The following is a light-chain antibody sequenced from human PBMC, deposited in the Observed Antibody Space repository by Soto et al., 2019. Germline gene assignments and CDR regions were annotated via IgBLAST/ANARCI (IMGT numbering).Light chain of an antibody. V-gene: IGKV1-39*01. Sequence: DIRMTQSPSSLSASVGDKITITCRTSRRVNNYLNWYQQKPGKAPNLLIYGASSLQSGVPSRFSGGGSETDFTLTISNVQPEDFATYFCQQSYIVPDTFGPGTTVNIK. CDR3: QQSYIVPDT. CDR2: GAS. J-gene: IGKJ3*01. CDR1: RRVNNY.